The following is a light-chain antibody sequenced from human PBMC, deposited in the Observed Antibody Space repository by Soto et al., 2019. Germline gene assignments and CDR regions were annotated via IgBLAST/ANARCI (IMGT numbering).Light chain of an antibody. CDR3: QQYYSTPQT. CDR2: WAS. Sequence: DIVMTQSPDSLAVSLGERATINCKSSQSVLYSSNNENYLAWYQQKPGQPPKLLISWASTREFGVPDRFSGSGSGTDFTLTISTLQAEDVALYYCQQYYSTPQTFGQGTKVEIK. J-gene: IGKJ1*01. CDR1: QSVLYSSNNENY. V-gene: IGKV4-1*01.